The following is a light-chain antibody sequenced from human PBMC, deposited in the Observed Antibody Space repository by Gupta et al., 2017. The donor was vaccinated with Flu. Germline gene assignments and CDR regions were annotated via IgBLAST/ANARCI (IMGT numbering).Light chain of an antibody. J-gene: IGLJ2*01. V-gene: IGLV6-57*01. CDR1: SDSIGSNY. Sequence: PGKTVTSSCTRSSDSIGSNYVQWYQQRPGTSPTTVIDEDNQRPSGVPDRFSGSIDRSSNSASLTISGLKTEDEADYYCQSYAVFGGGTKLTVL. CDR3: QSYAV. CDR2: EDN.